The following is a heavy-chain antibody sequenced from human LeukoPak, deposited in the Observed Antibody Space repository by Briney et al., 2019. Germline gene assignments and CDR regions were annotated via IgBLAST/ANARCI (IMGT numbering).Heavy chain of an antibody. CDR3: ARVQRGDRVPDWFDP. V-gene: IGHV4-61*02. D-gene: IGHD1-1*01. CDR1: GGSISSGSYY. Sequence: SETLSLTCTVSGGSISSGSYYWSWIRQPAGKGLKWIGRIYTSGSTNYNPSLKSRVTISVDTSKNQFSLKLSSVTAADTAVYYCARVQRGDRVPDWFDPWGQGTLVTVSS. J-gene: IGHJ5*02. CDR2: IYTSGST.